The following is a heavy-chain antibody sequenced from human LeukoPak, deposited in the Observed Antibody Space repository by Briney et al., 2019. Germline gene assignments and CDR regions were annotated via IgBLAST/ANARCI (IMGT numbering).Heavy chain of an antibody. CDR3: ARDSVYSGSSLDY. CDR1: GDSISSGGYS. J-gene: IGHJ4*02. D-gene: IGHD1-26*01. Sequence: SETLSLTCAVSGDSISSGGYSWSWIRQPPGKGLEWIGYIYYSGSTYYNPSLKSRVTISVDTSKNQFSLKLSSVTAADTAVYYCARDSVYSGSSLDYWGQGALVTVSS. V-gene: IGHV4-30-4*07. CDR2: IYYSGST.